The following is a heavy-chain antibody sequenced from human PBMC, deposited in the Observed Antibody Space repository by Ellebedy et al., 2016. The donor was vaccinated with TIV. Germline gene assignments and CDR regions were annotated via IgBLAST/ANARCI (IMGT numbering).Heavy chain of an antibody. V-gene: IGHV3-53*01. D-gene: IGHD3-16*01. CDR2: SYYDGST. J-gene: IGHJ1*01. Sequence: GESLKISXAASGFIVSTNDVSWVRQAPAKGLEWVSVSYYDGSTYYADSVKGRFTVSRDNSKNTVYLQMESLRADDAAVYYSFGAYRRGGGGEFAHWGQGTLVTVSS. CDR3: FGAYRRGGGGEFAH. CDR1: GFIVSTND.